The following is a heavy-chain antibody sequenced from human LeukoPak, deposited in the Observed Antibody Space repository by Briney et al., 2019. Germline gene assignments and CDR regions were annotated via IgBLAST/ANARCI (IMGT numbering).Heavy chain of an antibody. CDR3: ARWSRSGFDY. D-gene: IGHD6-6*01. V-gene: IGHV3-21*01. J-gene: IGHJ4*02. CDR2: ISSNNYYV. CDR1: GFSFSSYS. Sequence: GGSLRLSCAASGFSFSSYSINWVRQAPGKGREWVSYISSNNYYVYYADSGKGRFTISRDNAKNSLSLKMNSLRAEDTAVYYCARWSRSGFDYWGQGTLVTVSS.